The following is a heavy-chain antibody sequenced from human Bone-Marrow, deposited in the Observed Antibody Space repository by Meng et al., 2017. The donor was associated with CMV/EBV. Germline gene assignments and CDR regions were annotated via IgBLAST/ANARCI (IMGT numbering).Heavy chain of an antibody. CDR2: INHSGST. Sequence: SQTLSLTCAVYGGSFSGYYWSWIRQPPGKGLEWIGEINHSGSTYYNPSLKSRLTISVDTSNNQFSLKLNSVTAADTAVYYCARDRDVTWSAYSGGGMDVWGQGTTVTVSS. CDR3: ARDRDVTWSAYSGGGMDV. J-gene: IGHJ6*02. V-gene: IGHV4-34*09. CDR1: GGSFSGYY. D-gene: IGHD3-3*01.